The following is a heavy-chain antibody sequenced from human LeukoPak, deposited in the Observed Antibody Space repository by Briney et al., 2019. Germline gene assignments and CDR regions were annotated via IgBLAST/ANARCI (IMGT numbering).Heavy chain of an antibody. J-gene: IGHJ4*02. D-gene: IGHD3-10*01. V-gene: IGHV3-48*04. CDR2: ISGSGSPM. CDR1: GFTFNNYS. Sequence: GGSLRLTCAASGFTFNNYSMSWVRQAPGKGLEWVSSISGSGSPMYYADSVKGRFIISRDNAKDSVSLQMNSLRAEDTAVYFCARDRGMSAGSGFDYLGQGTLVTVSS. CDR3: ARDRGMSAGSGFDY.